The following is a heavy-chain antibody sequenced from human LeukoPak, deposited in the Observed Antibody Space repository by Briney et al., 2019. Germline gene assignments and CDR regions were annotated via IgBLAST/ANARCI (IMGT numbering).Heavy chain of an antibody. Sequence: KTSETLSLTCTVSGGSISSYYWSWIRQPPGKGLEWIGYIYYSGSTNYNPSLKSRVTISVDTSKNQFSLKLSSVTAADTAVYYCARSYDSSGYYFDYWGQGTLVTVSS. V-gene: IGHV4-59*01. D-gene: IGHD3-22*01. J-gene: IGHJ4*02. CDR2: IYYSGST. CDR1: GGSISSYY. CDR3: ARSYDSSGYYFDY.